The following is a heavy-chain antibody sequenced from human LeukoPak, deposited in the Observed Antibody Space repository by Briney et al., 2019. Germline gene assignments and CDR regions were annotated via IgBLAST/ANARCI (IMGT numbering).Heavy chain of an antibody. CDR2: INTNTGNS. Sequence: ASVTVSCKASGYTFTSYAMNWVRPAAGQGLEWMGWINTNTGNSTYGQGFTGRFVFCLDTSVSTAYLRISSLKAEDTAVYYCARVGRMGCSSTSCYSSDYWGQGTLVTVSS. D-gene: IGHD2-2*02. V-gene: IGHV7-4-1*02. CDR3: ARVGRMGCSSTSCYSSDY. CDR1: GYTFTSYA. J-gene: IGHJ4*02.